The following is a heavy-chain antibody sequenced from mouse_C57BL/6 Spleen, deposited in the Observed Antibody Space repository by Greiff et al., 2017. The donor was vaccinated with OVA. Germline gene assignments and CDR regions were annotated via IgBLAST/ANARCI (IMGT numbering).Heavy chain of an antibody. J-gene: IGHJ3*01. Sequence: QVQLQQPGAELVRPGSSVKLSCKASGYTFTSYWMHWVKQRPIQGLEWIGNIDPSDRETHYNQKFKDKATLTVDKSSSTAYMQLSSLTSEDSAVYYCASFSNYFAWFAYWGQGTLVTVSA. CDR1: GYTFTSYW. CDR2: IDPSDRET. CDR3: ASFSNYFAWFAY. V-gene: IGHV1-52*01. D-gene: IGHD2-5*01.